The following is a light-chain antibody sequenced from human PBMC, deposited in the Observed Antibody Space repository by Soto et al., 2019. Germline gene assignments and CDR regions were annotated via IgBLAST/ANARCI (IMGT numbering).Light chain of an antibody. CDR1: QSIDSW. CDR3: QQYKSYSRT. Sequence: DIQMTQSPSTLSASVGDRVTITCWASQSIDSWLAWYQQKPGKAPKLLIYKASSLESGVPSRFSGSGSGTAFILTINSLQPDDLATYYCQQYKSYSRTFEPGTKVEIK. CDR2: KAS. V-gene: IGKV1-5*03. J-gene: IGKJ3*01.